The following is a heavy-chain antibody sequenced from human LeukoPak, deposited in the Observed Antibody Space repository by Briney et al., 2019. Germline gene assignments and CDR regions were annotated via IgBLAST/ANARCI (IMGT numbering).Heavy chain of an antibody. Sequence: GGSLRLSCAASGFTFSSYAMSWVRQAPGKGLEWVSAISGSGGSTYYADSVKGRFTISRDNSKNTLYLQMNSLRAEDTALYYCAKFEHYDFWSGYYTLNYWGQGTLVTVSS. D-gene: IGHD3-3*01. CDR3: AKFEHYDFWSGYYTLNY. CDR1: GFTFSSYA. V-gene: IGHV3-23*01. CDR2: ISGSGGST. J-gene: IGHJ4*02.